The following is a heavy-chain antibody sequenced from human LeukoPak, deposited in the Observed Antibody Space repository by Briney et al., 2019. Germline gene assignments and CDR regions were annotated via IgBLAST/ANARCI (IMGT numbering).Heavy chain of an antibody. Sequence: SETLSLTCSVSGDSITGYSWSWIRQTPGKGLEWIGYIYYNGDTHYNPSLNSRLSMSVDTPKEQFSLNLRSVTAADTAVYYCVRGPYGSSISNWFDPWGQGLLVTVSS. CDR2: IYYNGDT. CDR1: GDSITGYS. J-gene: IGHJ5*02. D-gene: IGHD3-10*01. CDR3: VRGPYGSSISNWFDP. V-gene: IGHV4-59*01.